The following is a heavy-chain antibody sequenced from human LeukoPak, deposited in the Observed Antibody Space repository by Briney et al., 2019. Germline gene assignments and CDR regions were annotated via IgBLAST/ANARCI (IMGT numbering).Heavy chain of an antibody. CDR2: ISGGSTYT. CDR3: VRGTKAEYDRWSYYYTLVDY. V-gene: IGHV3-11*06. CDR1: GFTFKDYY. D-gene: IGHD3-3*01. Sequence: PGGSLRLSCAGSGFTFKDYYLNWIRQAPGKGLEWVSYISGGSTYTNYANSVKGRFTISRDNARNSLFLQMNSLTAEDMAVYYCVRGTKAEYDRWSYYYTLVDYWGQGTLVTVSP. J-gene: IGHJ4*02.